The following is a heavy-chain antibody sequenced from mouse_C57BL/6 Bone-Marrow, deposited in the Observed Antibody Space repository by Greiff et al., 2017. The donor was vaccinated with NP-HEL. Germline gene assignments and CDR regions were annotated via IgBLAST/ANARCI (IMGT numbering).Heavy chain of an antibody. Sequence: QVQLQQSGAELVRPGASVTLSCKASGYTFTDYEMHWVKQTPVHGLEWIGAIDPDTGGTAYNQKFKGKAILTADKSSSTAYMELRSLTSEDSAVYYCTRRGLRLYYFDYGGQGTTVTVSA. J-gene: IGHJ2*01. V-gene: IGHV1-15*01. D-gene: IGHD1-1*01. CDR1: GYTFTDYE. CDR3: TRRGLRLYYFDY. CDR2: IDPDTGGT.